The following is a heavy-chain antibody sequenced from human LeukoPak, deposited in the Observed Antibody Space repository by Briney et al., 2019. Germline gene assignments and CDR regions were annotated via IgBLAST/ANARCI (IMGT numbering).Heavy chain of an antibody. Sequence: PGGSQRLSCAASGFTVSSNYMSWVRQAPGKGLEWVSVIYSGGSTYYADSVKGRFTISRDNSKNTLYLQMNSLRAEDTAVYYCARGSGYYLYYFDYWGQGTLVTVSS. V-gene: IGHV3-66*01. CDR3: ARGSGYYLYYFDY. D-gene: IGHD3-22*01. J-gene: IGHJ4*02. CDR2: IYSGGST. CDR1: GFTVSSNY.